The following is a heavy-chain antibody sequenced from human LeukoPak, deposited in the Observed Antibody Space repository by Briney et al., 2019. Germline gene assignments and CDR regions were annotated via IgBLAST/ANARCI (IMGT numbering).Heavy chain of an antibody. V-gene: IGHV4-39*01. Sequence: SETLSLTCTVSGGSISSSSYYWGWIRQPPGKGLEWIGSIYYSGSTYYNPSLKSRVTISVDTSKNRFSLKLSSVTAADTAVYYCARHEELLSYYFDYWGQGTLVTVSS. CDR1: GGSISSSSYY. CDR3: ARHEELLSYYFDY. CDR2: IYYSGST. J-gene: IGHJ4*02. D-gene: IGHD3-10*01.